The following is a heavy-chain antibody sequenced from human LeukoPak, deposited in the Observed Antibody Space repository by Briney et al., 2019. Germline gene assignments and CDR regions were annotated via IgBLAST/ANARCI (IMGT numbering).Heavy chain of an antibody. D-gene: IGHD5-18*01. CDR2: FDPEDEET. V-gene: IGHV1-24*01. CDR3: ARDGQLWPWYYYYYYMDV. J-gene: IGHJ6*03. CDR1: GNTLTELS. Sequence: GASVKVSCKVSGNTLTELSMHWVRQAPGKGLEWMGGFDPEDEETIYVQKFQGRVTMTEDTSTDTAYMELSSLRSEDTAVYYCARDGQLWPWYYYYYYMDVWGKGTTVTISS.